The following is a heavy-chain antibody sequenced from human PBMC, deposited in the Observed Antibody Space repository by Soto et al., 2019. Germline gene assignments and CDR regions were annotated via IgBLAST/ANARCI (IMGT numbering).Heavy chain of an antibody. CDR1: GYTFFTYD. CDR3: ARHHGPTTSENGFDP. V-gene: IGHV1-18*01. D-gene: IGHD5-12*01. J-gene: IGHJ5*02. Sequence: QVHLVQSGVEVKTPGASVKVSCQASGYTFFTYDISWVRKAPGQGLEWMGWISTYSGDTKYAQKFQGRVNMTTDTSTTTAYLELRSLRSDDTAVYYCARHHGPTTSENGFDPWGQGNLVTVSS. CDR2: ISTYSGDT.